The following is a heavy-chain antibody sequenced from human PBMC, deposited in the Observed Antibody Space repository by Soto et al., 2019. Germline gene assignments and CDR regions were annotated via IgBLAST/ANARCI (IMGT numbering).Heavy chain of an antibody. Sequence: EVQLLESGGGLVQRGGSLRLSCAASGFTFSNYAMTWVRKAPGKGLEWVSLISSTGSSTYYADSVKGRFTISRDNSKNALSLQINSLRAEDAAVYYCAKSLRTAAFDYWGQGALVTVFS. CDR1: GFTFSNYA. J-gene: IGHJ4*02. CDR3: AKSLRTAAFDY. V-gene: IGHV3-23*01. CDR2: ISSTGSST. D-gene: IGHD1-1*01.